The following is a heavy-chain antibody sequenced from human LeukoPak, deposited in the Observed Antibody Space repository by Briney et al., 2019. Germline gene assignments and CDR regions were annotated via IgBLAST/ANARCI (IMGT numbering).Heavy chain of an antibody. Sequence: GGSLRLSCADSGFTFSTNDMSWVRQAPGKGLQWVSGIAVSDGRTYYADSVKGRFTISRDNSKNTLYLQMNSLRAEDTAVYYCAKGGWLEKDWGQGTLVTVSS. CDR1: GFTFSTND. J-gene: IGHJ1*01. CDR2: IAVSDGRT. CDR3: AKGGWLEKD. D-gene: IGHD3-22*01. V-gene: IGHV3-23*01.